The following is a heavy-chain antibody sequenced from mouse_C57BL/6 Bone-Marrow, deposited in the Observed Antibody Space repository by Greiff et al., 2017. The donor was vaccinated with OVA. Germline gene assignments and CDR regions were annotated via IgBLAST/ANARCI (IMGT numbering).Heavy chain of an antibody. Sequence: EVKLVESGGGLVQPKGSLKLSCAASGFTFNTYAMHWVRQAPGKGLEWVARIRSKSSNYATYYADSVKDRFTISRDESQSMLYLQMNNLKTEDTAMYFCVRKRAYYYGSYYYAMDYWGQGTSVTVSS. CDR3: VRKRAYYYGSYYYAMDY. CDR2: IRSKSSNYAT. J-gene: IGHJ4*01. V-gene: IGHV10-3*01. CDR1: GFTFNTYA. D-gene: IGHD1-1*01.